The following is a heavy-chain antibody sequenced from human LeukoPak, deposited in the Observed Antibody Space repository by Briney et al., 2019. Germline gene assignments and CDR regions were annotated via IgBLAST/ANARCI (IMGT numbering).Heavy chain of an antibody. Sequence: GGSLRLSCAAAGFSFSSHGMYWVRQAPGKGLEWLAFIRFNGTFTYYGDSVKGRFTISRDNPKNTLYLQMNSLRADDTAVYYCSKKGQNGDYGKPDWGQGTLVTVSS. J-gene: IGHJ4*02. CDR1: GFSFSSHG. V-gene: IGHV3-30*02. D-gene: IGHD4-17*01. CDR3: SKKGQNGDYGKPD. CDR2: IRFNGTFT.